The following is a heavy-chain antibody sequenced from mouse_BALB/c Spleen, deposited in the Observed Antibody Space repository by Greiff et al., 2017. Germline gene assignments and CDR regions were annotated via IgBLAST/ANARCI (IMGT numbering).Heavy chain of an antibody. V-gene: IGHV3-2*02. J-gene: IGHJ3*01. CDR2: ISYSGST. Sequence: EVQLQQSGPGLVKPSQSLSLTCTVTGYSITSDYAWNWIRQFPGNKLEWMGYISYSGSTSYNPSLKSRISITRDTSKNQFFLQLNSVTTEDTATYYCARSPYGSIPFAYWGQGTLVTVSA. CDR1: GYSITSDYA. D-gene: IGHD1-1*02. CDR3: ARSPYGSIPFAY.